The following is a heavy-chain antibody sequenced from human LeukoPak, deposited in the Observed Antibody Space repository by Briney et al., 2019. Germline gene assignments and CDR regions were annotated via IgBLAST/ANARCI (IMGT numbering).Heavy chain of an antibody. Sequence: PSETLFLTCGVSGYSISRGYYWAWIRQPPGKGLEWIGTIYHTGSTYYNPSLESRVTISVDTSKNEFSLNLNSVTAADTAVYYCARAGWIITSGIDYWGQGALVTVSS. D-gene: IGHD3-10*01. CDR1: GYSISRGYY. CDR3: ARAGWIITSGIDY. CDR2: IYHTGST. V-gene: IGHV4-38-2*01. J-gene: IGHJ4*02.